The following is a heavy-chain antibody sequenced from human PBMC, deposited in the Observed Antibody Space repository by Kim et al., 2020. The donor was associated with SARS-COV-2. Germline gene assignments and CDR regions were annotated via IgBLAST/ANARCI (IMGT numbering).Heavy chain of an antibody. D-gene: IGHD1-1*01. Sequence: SRKHYADCVKGRLTLSRDNAKNTLYLQMNRRRAEDTAVYYCARSSGYVDYWGQGTLVTVSS. CDR3: ARSSGYVDY. CDR2: SRK. J-gene: IGHJ4*02. V-gene: IGHV3-74*01.